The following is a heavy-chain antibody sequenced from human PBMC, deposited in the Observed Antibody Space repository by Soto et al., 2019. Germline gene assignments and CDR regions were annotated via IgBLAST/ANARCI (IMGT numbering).Heavy chain of an antibody. CDR3: FFQAEDGIRDTVPVSAFLLNRSSDL. V-gene: IGHV3-64D*06. Sequence: KGLEWVSAVSGSGRSTYYADSVKGRFTISRDNSKNTLYLQMSSLRAEDTAVYYFFFQAEDGIRDTVPVSAFLLNRSSDL. D-gene: IGHD2-15*01. J-gene: IGHJ2*01. CDR2: VSGSGRST.